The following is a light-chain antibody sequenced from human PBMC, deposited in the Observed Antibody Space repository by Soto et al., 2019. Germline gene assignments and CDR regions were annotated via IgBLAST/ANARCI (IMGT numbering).Light chain of an antibody. Sequence: QSVLTQPPSASGSPGQSVTISCTGTSSDVGGYNYVSWYQQHPGKAPKLMIYEVSKRPSGVPDRFSGSKSGNTASLTVSGLQAEDEADYYCSSYAGSNNLCVVFGGGTQLTVL. CDR2: EVS. J-gene: IGLJ2*01. CDR3: SSYAGSNNLCVV. CDR1: SSDVGGYNY. V-gene: IGLV2-8*01.